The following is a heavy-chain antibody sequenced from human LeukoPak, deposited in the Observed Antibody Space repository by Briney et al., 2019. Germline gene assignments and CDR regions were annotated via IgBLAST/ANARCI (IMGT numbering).Heavy chain of an antibody. CDR3: ARVGYYADDAFDI. Sequence: PGGSLRLSCAASGFTFSSYEMNWVRQAPGKGLEWVSYISSSSSTRYYADSVKGRFTISRDNAKNSLYLQMNSLRAEDTAVYYCARVGYYADDAFDIWGQGTMVTVSS. V-gene: IGHV3-48*01. D-gene: IGHD3-10*01. CDR1: GFTFSSYE. J-gene: IGHJ3*02. CDR2: ISSSSSTR.